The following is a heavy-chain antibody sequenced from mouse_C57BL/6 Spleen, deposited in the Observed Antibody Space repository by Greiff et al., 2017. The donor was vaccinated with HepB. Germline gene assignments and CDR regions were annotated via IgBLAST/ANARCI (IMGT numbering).Heavy chain of an antibody. Sequence: VQLQQSGPELVKPGASVKISCKASGYTFTDYYMNWVKQSHGKSLEWIGDINPNNGGTSYNQKFKGKATLTVDKSSSTAYMELRSLTSEDSAVYYCARRTMIDFDYWGQGTTLTVSS. V-gene: IGHV1-26*01. CDR2: INPNNGGT. J-gene: IGHJ2*01. CDR3: ARRTMIDFDY. D-gene: IGHD2-4*01. CDR1: GYTFTDYY.